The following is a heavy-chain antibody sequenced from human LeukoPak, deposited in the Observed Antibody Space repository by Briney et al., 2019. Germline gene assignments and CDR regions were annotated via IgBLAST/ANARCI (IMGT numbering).Heavy chain of an antibody. CDR3: ARVAGRRGSGSYFYYYYYYMDV. V-gene: IGHV1-8*03. CDR1: GYTFTSYD. D-gene: IGHD3-10*01. J-gene: IGHJ6*03. CDR2: MNPNSGNT. Sequence: ASVKVSCKASGYTFTSYDINWVRQATGQGLEWMGWMNPNSGNTGYAQKFQGRVTITRNTSISTAYMELSSLRSEDTAVYYCARVAGRRGSGSYFYYYYYYMDVWGKGTTVTVSS.